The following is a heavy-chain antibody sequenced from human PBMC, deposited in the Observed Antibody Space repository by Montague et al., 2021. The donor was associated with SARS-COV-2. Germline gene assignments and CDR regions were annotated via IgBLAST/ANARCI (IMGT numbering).Heavy chain of an antibody. CDR2: ISSSGSNI. D-gene: IGHD2-21*01. J-gene: IGHJ4*02. V-gene: IGHV3-48*03. Sequence: SLRLSCAASGFTFSSYEMNWVRQAPGKGLEWVSYISSSGSNIDYADSVKGRFTISRDNAKNSLYLQMNSLRAEDTAVYYCARVYGGDGVIGNYFDYWGQGTLVTVSS. CDR1: GFTFSSYE. CDR3: ARVYGGDGVIGNYFDY.